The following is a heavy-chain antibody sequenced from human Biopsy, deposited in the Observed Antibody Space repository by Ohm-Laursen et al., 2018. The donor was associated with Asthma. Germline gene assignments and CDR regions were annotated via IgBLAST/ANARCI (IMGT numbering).Heavy chain of an antibody. Sequence: SLRLSCTASGFNFDDFAMHWVRQAPGKGLEWVAATTWNSGSRVYAVSVKGRFTISRDNSKNTLYLQMNSLRAEDTAVYYCVRDGTDDAFDIWGQGTVVSVSS. CDR2: TTWNSGSR. J-gene: IGHJ3*02. CDR3: VRDGTDDAFDI. CDR1: GFNFDDFA. D-gene: IGHD1-1*01. V-gene: IGHV3-9*01.